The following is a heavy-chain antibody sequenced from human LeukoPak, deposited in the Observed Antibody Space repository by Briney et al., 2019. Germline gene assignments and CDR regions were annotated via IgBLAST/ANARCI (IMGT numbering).Heavy chain of an antibody. Sequence: PGGSLRLSCAASGFTVSSNYMSWVRQAPGKGLEWVSVIYSGGSTYYADSVKGRFTISRDNSKNTLYLQMNSLRAEDTAVYYCARDRTRDYYYGMDVWGQGITVTVSS. CDR2: IYSGGST. CDR1: GFTVSSNY. D-gene: IGHD1-14*01. CDR3: ARDRTRDYYYGMDV. V-gene: IGHV3-53*01. J-gene: IGHJ6*02.